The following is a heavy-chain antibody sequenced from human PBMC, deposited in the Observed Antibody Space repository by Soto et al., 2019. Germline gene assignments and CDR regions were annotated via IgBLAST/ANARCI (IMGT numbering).Heavy chain of an antibody. CDR1: GFTVISNY. D-gene: IGHD1-7*01. Sequence: GGSLRLSCAASGFTVISNYMSWVRQAPGKGLEWVSVIYSGGSTYYADSVKGRFTISRDNSKNTLYLQMNSLRAEDTAVYYCARAIDELELDYWGQGTLVTVSS. J-gene: IGHJ4*02. CDR2: IYSGGST. CDR3: ARAIDELELDY. V-gene: IGHV3-53*01.